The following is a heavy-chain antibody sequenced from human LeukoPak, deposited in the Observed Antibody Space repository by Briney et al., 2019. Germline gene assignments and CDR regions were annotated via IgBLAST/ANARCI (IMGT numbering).Heavy chain of an antibody. CDR1: GFTFSTAW. CDR2: INTGGNDI. D-gene: IGHD2-15*01. Sequence: PGGSLRLSCAASGFTFSTAWMHWVRQAPGKGLVWLSRINTGGNDITYADSVKGRFTISRDNAKNTLYLQMNSLTVEDTAVYFCARSLVVGGTRPNDYWGQGTLVTVSS. J-gene: IGHJ4*02. V-gene: IGHV3-74*01. CDR3: ARSLVVGGTRPNDY.